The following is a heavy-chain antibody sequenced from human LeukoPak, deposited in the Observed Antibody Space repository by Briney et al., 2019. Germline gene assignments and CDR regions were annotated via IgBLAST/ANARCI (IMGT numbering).Heavy chain of an antibody. CDR2: INPNSGGT. Sequence: ASVKVSCKASGYTFTGYYMHWVRQAPGQGLEWMGWINPNSGGTNYAQKLQGRVTMTTDTSTSTAYMELRSLRSDDTAVYYCARDTLVGYSLYSPFDYWGQGTLVTVSS. CDR3: ARDTLVGYSLYSPFDY. J-gene: IGHJ4*02. D-gene: IGHD5-18*01. CDR1: GYTFTGYY. V-gene: IGHV1-2*02.